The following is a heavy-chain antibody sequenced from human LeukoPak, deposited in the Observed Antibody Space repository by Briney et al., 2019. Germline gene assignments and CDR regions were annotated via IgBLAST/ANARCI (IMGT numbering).Heavy chain of an antibody. CDR2: ISSSSSYI. J-gene: IGHJ3*02. Sequence: GGSLRLSCAASGFTFSSYSMNWVRQAPGKGLEWVSSISSSSSYIYYADSVKGRFTISRDNAKNSLYLQMNSLRAEDTALYYCASKGSYYHLGAFDIWGQGTMVTVSS. CDR1: GFTFSSYS. CDR3: ASKGSYYHLGAFDI. D-gene: IGHD3-10*01. V-gene: IGHV3-21*04.